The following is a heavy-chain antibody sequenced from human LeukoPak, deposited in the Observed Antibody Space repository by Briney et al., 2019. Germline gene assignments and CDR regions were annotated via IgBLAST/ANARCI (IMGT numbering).Heavy chain of an antibody. J-gene: IGHJ5*02. V-gene: IGHV3-23*01. CDR2: ISDSGGST. CDR1: GFTFSSYG. Sequence: PGGSLRLSCAASGFTFSSYGMSWVRQAPGKGLEWVSAISDSGGSTKYADSVKGRFTISRDNSKNTLYLQMNSLRAEDTAVYYCAKDSVQWFGELSVNWFDPWGQGTLVTVSS. D-gene: IGHD3-10*01. CDR3: AKDSVQWFGELSVNWFDP.